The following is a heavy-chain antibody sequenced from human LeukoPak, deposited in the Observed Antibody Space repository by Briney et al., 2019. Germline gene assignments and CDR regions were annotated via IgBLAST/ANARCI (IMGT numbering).Heavy chain of an antibody. CDR2: TWYDGSNK. CDR3: ARRHYYDSSGHGAFDI. CDR1: GFTFSSYG. J-gene: IGHJ3*02. Sequence: PGRSLRLSCAASGFTFSSYGMHWVRQAPGKGLEWVAVTWYDGSNKYYADSVKGRFTISRDNSKNTLYLQMNSLRAEDTAVYYCARRHYYDSSGHGAFDIWGQGTMVTVSS. V-gene: IGHV3-33*01. D-gene: IGHD3-22*01.